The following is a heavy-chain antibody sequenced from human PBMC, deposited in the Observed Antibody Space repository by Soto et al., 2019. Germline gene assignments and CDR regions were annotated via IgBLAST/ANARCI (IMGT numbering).Heavy chain of an antibody. CDR1: GYTFTGYY. D-gene: IGHD1-26*01. CDR3: ARAGGGPSGSYYYYYGMDV. Sequence: QVQLVQSGAEVKKPGASVKVSCKASGYTFTGYYMHWVRQAPGQGLEWMGWINPNSGGTNYAQKFQGWVTMTRDTSISTAYMELSRLRSDDTAVYYCARAGGGPSGSYYYYYGMDVWGQGTTVTVSS. CDR2: INPNSGGT. V-gene: IGHV1-2*04. J-gene: IGHJ6*02.